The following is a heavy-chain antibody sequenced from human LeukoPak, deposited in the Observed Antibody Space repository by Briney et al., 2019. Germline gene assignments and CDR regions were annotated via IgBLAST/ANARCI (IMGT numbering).Heavy chain of an antibody. Sequence: GGSLRLSCTASGFTLGDYAMSWVRQAPGKGLERVGFIRSKAYGGTTEYAASVKGRFTISRDDSKSIAYLQMNSLKTEDTAVYYCTRGYGDYRAFDIWGQGTMVTVSS. CDR3: TRGYGDYRAFDI. J-gene: IGHJ3*02. D-gene: IGHD4-17*01. CDR1: GFTLGDYA. V-gene: IGHV3-49*04. CDR2: IRSKAYGGTT.